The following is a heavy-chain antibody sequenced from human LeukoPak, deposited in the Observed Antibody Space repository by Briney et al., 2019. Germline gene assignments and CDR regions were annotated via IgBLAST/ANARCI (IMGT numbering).Heavy chain of an antibody. Sequence: PGASVKVSCKASRYTFTSYDINWVREAAGHGLEWMGWMNPNTGRTGYAQKFQGRITMTRDTSISTAYMELTNLRSEDTAIYYCARLSQTPDYYTLGGYYYLGYWGQGTPVTVSS. V-gene: IGHV1-8*01. D-gene: IGHD3-10*01. CDR2: MNPNTGRT. CDR1: RYTFTSYD. CDR3: ARLSQTPDYYTLGGYYYLGY. J-gene: IGHJ4*02.